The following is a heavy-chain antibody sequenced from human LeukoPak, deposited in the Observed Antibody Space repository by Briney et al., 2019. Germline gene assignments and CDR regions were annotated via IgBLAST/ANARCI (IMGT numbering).Heavy chain of an antibody. CDR1: GFTFSSYS. CDR3: AKGSGSGTVHWFDP. Sequence: GGSLRLSCAASGFTFSSYSMNWVRQAPGKGLEWVSYISGSGGSTYYADSVKGRFTISTDNSKNTLYLQMNSLRAEDTAVYYCAKGSGSGTVHWFDPWGQGTLVTVSS. V-gene: IGHV3-23*01. CDR2: ISGSGGST. D-gene: IGHD3-10*01. J-gene: IGHJ5*02.